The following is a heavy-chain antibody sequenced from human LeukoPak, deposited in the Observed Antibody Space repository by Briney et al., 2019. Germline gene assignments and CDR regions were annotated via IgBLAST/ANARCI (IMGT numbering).Heavy chain of an antibody. Sequence: APVKVSCKASGYTFTGYYMHWVRQAPGQGLEWMGWINPNSGGTNYAQKFQGRVTMTRDTSISTAYMELSRLRSDDTAVYYCARDPSVVVVAARFDYWGQGTLVTVSS. D-gene: IGHD2-15*01. CDR2: INPNSGGT. CDR1: GYTFTGYY. V-gene: IGHV1-2*02. CDR3: ARDPSVVVVAARFDY. J-gene: IGHJ4*02.